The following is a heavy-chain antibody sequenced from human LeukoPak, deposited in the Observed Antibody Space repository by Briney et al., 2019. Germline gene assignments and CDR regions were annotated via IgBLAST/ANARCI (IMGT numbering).Heavy chain of an antibody. CDR3: ARVLYYDILTGYYQANNWFDP. CDR1: GYTFTSYA. Sequence: ASVKVSCKASGYTFTSYAMNWVRQAPGQGLEWMGWINTNTGNPTYAQGFTGRFVFSLDTSVSTAYLQISSLKAEDTAVYYCARVLYYDILTGYYQANNWFDPWGQGTLVTVSS. CDR2: INTNTGNP. J-gene: IGHJ5*02. D-gene: IGHD3-9*01. V-gene: IGHV7-4-1*02.